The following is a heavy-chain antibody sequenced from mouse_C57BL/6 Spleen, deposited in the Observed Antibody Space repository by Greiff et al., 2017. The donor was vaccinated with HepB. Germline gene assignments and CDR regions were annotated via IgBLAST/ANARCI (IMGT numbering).Heavy chain of an antibody. CDR2: INPNNGGT. Sequence: EVQLQQSGPELVKPGASVKIPCKASGYTFTDYNMDWVKQSHGKSLEWIGDINPNNGGTIYNQKFKGKATLTVDKSSSTAYMELRSLTSEDTAVYYCARQIYYDYALGYFDVWGTGTTVTVSS. D-gene: IGHD2-4*01. CDR3: ARQIYYDYALGYFDV. V-gene: IGHV1-18*01. J-gene: IGHJ1*03. CDR1: GYTFTDYN.